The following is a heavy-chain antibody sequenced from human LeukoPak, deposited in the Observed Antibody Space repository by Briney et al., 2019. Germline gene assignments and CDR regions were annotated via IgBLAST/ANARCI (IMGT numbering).Heavy chain of an antibody. Sequence: GGSLRLSCAASGFTFSSYAMSWVRQAPGKGLEWVSVFSGNGGSTDYADSVKGRFTISRDNSKDALYLQMNSLRAEDTAVYYCAKGNTMYTAYYFDYWGQGTLVTVSS. D-gene: IGHD3-10*02. CDR1: GFTFSSYA. CDR2: FSGNGGST. J-gene: IGHJ4*02. V-gene: IGHV3-23*01. CDR3: AKGNTMYTAYYFDY.